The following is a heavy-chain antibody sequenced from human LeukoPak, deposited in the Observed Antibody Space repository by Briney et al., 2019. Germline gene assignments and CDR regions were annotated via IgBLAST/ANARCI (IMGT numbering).Heavy chain of an antibody. CDR1: GFTFSSYG. J-gene: IGHJ4*02. Sequence: GGSLRLSCAASGFTFSSYGMHWVRQAPGKGLEWVAVISYDGSNKYYADSVKGRFTISRDNSKNTPYLQMNSLRAEDTAVYYCAKDRNSGSYPDYWGQGTLVTVSS. D-gene: IGHD1-26*01. CDR3: AKDRNSGSYPDY. V-gene: IGHV3-30*18. CDR2: ISYDGSNK.